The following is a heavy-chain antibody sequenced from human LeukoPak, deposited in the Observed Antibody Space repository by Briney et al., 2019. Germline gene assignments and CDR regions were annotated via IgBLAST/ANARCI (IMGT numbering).Heavy chain of an antibody. J-gene: IGHJ4*02. CDR3: AKDQGANYGDYRD. Sequence: GGSLRLSCVGSGFTFSVHWVRQVPGKGLEWLTFIRHDGTDQHYADSVRGRFTISRDNSQNTVYLQMNSLRPEDTALYYCAKDQGANYGDYRDWGQGTLVTVSS. D-gene: IGHD4-17*01. V-gene: IGHV3-30*02. CDR2: IRHDGTDQ. CDR1: GFTFS.